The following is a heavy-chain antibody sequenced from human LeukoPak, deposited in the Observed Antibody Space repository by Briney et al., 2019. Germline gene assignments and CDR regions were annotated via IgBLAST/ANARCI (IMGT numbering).Heavy chain of an antibody. D-gene: IGHD3-10*01. CDR1: GGSISSYY. CDR3: ARDRRELLWFGELQYYYYYYMDV. Sequence: SETLSLTCTVSGGSISSYYWSWIRQPPGKGLEWIGSIYYSGSTYYNPSLKSRVTISVDTSKNQFSLKLSSVTAADTAVYYCARDRRELLWFGELQYYYYYYMDVWGKGTTVTVSS. J-gene: IGHJ6*03. V-gene: IGHV4-39*07. CDR2: IYYSGST.